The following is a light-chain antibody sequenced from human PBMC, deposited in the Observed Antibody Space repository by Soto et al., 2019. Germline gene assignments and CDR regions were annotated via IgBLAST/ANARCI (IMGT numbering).Light chain of an antibody. V-gene: IGKV3-20*01. CDR3: QEYVSWT. J-gene: IGKJ1*01. CDR1: QTISSNY. CDR2: RTS. Sequence: EIVLTQSPGTLSVSPGERATLSCRASQTISSNYLAWYQQKPGQAPSLLIYRTSSRATGIPDRFSGSGSGTDFTLTISRLEPEDSAIYYCQEYVSWTFGQGTKVEIK.